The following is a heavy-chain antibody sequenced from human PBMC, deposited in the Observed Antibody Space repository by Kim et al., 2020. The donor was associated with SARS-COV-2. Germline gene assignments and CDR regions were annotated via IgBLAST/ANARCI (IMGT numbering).Heavy chain of an antibody. J-gene: IGHJ6*02. Sequence: EADSVRGRFTRSRDNGKHMVYLEMSSLGAEDTAVYFCVKGGNYIYNLMDVWGQGTTVTVSS. CDR3: VKGGNYIYNLMDV. D-gene: IGHD1-1*01. V-gene: IGHV3-74*01.